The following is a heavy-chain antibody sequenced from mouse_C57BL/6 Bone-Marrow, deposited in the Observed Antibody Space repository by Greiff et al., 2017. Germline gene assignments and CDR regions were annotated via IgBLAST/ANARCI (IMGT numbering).Heavy chain of an antibody. D-gene: IGHD2-2*01. CDR3: ARDYGSSWFGY. V-gene: IGHV1-72*01. CDR1: GYTFTSYW. Sequence: VQLQQPGAELVKPGASVKLSCKASGYTFTSYWMHWVKQRPGRGLEWIGRIDPNSGGTKYNEKFKCKATLTVDKPSSTAYMRLSSLTSEDSAVYCCARDYGSSWFGYWGKGTMVTVSA. J-gene: IGHJ3*01. CDR2: IDPNSGGT.